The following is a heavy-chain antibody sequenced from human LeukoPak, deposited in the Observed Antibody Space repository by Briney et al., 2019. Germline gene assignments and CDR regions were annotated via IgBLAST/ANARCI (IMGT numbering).Heavy chain of an antibody. CDR3: ARGGYCTSTSCFLPDY. V-gene: IGHV1-2*02. CDR1: GYTFTDYY. D-gene: IGHD2-2*01. Sequence: VASVKVSCKASGYTFTDYYMHWVRQAPGQGLEWMGWINPNSGGTKFAQKFQGRVTVTRDTSIRTAYMELSRLRSDDTAVYYCARGGYCTSTSCFLPDYWGQGTLVTVSS. J-gene: IGHJ4*02. CDR2: INPNSGGT.